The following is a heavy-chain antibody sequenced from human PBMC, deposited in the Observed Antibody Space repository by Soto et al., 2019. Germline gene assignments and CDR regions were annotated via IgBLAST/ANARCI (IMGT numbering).Heavy chain of an antibody. CDR3: ATDVDCSIDY. CDR1: GGSISSSSYY. D-gene: IGHD2-21*01. J-gene: IGHJ4*02. CDR2: IYYSGST. V-gene: IGHV4-39*02. Sequence: QLQLQESGPGLVKPSETLSLTCTVSGGSISSSSYYWGWIRQPPGKGLAWIGSIYYSGSTYHNPSLKSRVTICVDTSKNQFSLKLSSVTAADTAVYYCATDVDCSIDYWGQGTLVTVSS.